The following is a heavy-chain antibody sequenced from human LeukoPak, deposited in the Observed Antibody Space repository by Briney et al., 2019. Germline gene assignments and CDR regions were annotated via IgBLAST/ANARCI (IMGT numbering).Heavy chain of an antibody. V-gene: IGHV4-4*09. J-gene: IGHJ6*03. CDR3: ASSGSYPAYYYYYMDV. CDR2: IYTSGST. CDR1: GGSISSYY. D-gene: IGHD1-26*01. Sequence: SGTLSLTCTVSGGSISSYYWSWIRQPPGKGLEWIGYIYTSGSTNYNPSLKSRVTISVDTSKNQFSLKLSSVTAADTAVYYCASSGSYPAYYYYYMDVWGKGTTVTVSS.